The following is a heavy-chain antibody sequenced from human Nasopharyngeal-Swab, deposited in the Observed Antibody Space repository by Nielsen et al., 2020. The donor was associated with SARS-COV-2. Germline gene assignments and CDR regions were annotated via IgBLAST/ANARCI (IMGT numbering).Heavy chain of an antibody. D-gene: IGHD2/OR15-2a*01. CDR1: GGSFSGYY. CDR2: IKHSGST. Sequence: SETLSLTCAVYGGSFSGYYWSWIRQPPGKGLEWIGEIKHSGSTNYNPSLKSRVTISIDTSKNQFSLKLSSVTAADTAVYYCARALWKKSYYYYMDVWGKGTTVTVS. V-gene: IGHV4-34*01. J-gene: IGHJ6*03. CDR3: ARALWKKSYYYYMDV.